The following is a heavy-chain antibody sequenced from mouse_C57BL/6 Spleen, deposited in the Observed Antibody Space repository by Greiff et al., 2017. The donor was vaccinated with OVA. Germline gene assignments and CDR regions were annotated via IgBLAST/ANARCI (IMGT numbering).Heavy chain of an antibody. Sequence: VQLQQSGPELVKPGASVKLSCKASGYAFSSSWMNWVKQRPGKGLEWIGRIYPGDGDTNYNGKFKGKATLTADKSSSTAYMQLSSLTSEDSAVYFCARSHYDYGFAYWGQGTLVTVSA. J-gene: IGHJ3*01. V-gene: IGHV1-82*01. CDR1: GYAFSSSW. CDR2: IYPGDGDT. D-gene: IGHD2-4*01. CDR3: ARSHYDYGFAY.